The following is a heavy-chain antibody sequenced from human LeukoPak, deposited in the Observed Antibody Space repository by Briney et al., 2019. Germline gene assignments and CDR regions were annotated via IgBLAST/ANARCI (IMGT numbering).Heavy chain of an antibody. V-gene: IGHV3-73*01. CDR2: IRSQADSYAT. CDR1: GITFSGSA. Sequence: GGSLKLFCAASGITFSGSAMHWVRQTSGGGLEWLGRIRSQADSYATAYAESVKGRFTISRDDSKTTAYLQMNSLKTEDTAVYYCARRSCSGGRCFYDYWGRGTLVTVSS. D-gene: IGHD2-15*01. J-gene: IGHJ4*02. CDR3: ARRSCSGGRCFYDY.